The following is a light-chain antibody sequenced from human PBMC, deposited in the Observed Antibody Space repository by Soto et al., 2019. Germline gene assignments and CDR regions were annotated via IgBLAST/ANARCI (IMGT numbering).Light chain of an antibody. J-gene: IGLJ3*02. V-gene: IGLV8-61*01. CDR1: SGSVSTSYY. CDR3: ALYMGSGIWV. CDR2: STN. Sequence: QTVVTQEPSFSVSPGRTVTLTCGLSSGSVSTSYYPSWYQQTPGQAPRTLIYSTNTRSSGVPDRFSGSILGNNAALTITGAQAEDEADFYCALYMGSGIWVFGGGTKLTVL.